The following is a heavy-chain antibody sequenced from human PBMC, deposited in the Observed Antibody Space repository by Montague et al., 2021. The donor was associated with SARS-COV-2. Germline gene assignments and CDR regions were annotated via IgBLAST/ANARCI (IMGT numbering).Heavy chain of an antibody. CDR3: ACYVVSSGWLNPRGSGTFDY. CDR1: GGSISSGGYY. CDR2: IYYSGST. Sequence: TLSLTCTVSGGSISSGGYYWSWIRQPPGKGLEWIGYIYYSGSTYYNPSLKSRVTISVDTSKNQFSLKLSSVTAADTAVYYCACYVVSSGWLNPRGSGTFDYWGQGTLVTVSS. D-gene: IGHD6-19*01. V-gene: IGHV4-31*03. J-gene: IGHJ4*02.